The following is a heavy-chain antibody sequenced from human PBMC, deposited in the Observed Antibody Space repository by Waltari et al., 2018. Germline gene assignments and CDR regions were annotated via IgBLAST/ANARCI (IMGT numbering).Heavy chain of an antibody. CDR2: ISWNSGSI. J-gene: IGHJ4*02. Sequence: EVQLVESGGGLVQPGRSLRLSCAASGFTFDDYAMHWVRQAPGKGLEWVSGISWNSGSIGYADSVKGRFTISRDNAKNSLYLQMNSLRAEDMALYYCAKDMAAVAVTFDYWGQGTLVTVSS. CDR3: AKDMAAVAVTFDY. CDR1: GFTFDDYA. D-gene: IGHD6-19*01. V-gene: IGHV3-9*03.